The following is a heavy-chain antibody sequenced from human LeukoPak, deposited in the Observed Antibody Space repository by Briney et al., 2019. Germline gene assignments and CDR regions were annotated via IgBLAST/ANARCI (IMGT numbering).Heavy chain of an antibody. V-gene: IGHV4-39*01. J-gene: IGHJ4*02. D-gene: IGHD6-19*01. CDR2: IYYSGST. Sequence: SETLSLTCTVSGGSISSSSYYWGWLRQPPGKGLEWIGSIYYSGSTCYNPSLKRRVTISVDTSKNQLSLQLSSVTAADTAVYYCARNSSGWSFDYWGQGALVTVSS. CDR1: GGSISSSSYY. CDR3: ARNSSGWSFDY.